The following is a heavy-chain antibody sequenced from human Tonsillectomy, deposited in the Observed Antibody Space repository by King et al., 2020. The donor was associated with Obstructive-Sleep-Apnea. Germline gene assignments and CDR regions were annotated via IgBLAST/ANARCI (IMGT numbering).Heavy chain of an antibody. Sequence: VQLQQWGAGLLKPSETLSLTCAVYGGSFSGYYWSWIRQPPGKGLEWIGEINHSGSTNYNPSLKSRVTISVDTSKNQFSLKLSSVTAADTAVYYCARGRSKEDILTGYYRQARGWFDPWGQGTLVTVSS. CDR2: INHSGST. CDR3: ARGRSKEDILTGYYRQARGWFDP. CDR1: GGSFSGYY. V-gene: IGHV4-34*01. J-gene: IGHJ5*02. D-gene: IGHD3-9*01.